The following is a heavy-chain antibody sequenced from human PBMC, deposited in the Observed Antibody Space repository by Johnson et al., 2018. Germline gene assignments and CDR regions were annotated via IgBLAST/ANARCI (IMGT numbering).Heavy chain of an antibody. CDR2: IIPLFGTT. Sequence: QVQLVQSGAEVKEPGSSVKVSCKASGGTFSSYAISWVRQAPGQGLEWMGGIIPLFGTTNYAQKFQGRATITADESTRTAYMELSSLRSEDTDVYYCARDSTLVTRDTFDIWGQGTMVTVSS. D-gene: IGHD5-18*01. V-gene: IGHV1-69*12. CDR3: ARDSTLVTRDTFDI. J-gene: IGHJ3*02. CDR1: GGTFSSYA.